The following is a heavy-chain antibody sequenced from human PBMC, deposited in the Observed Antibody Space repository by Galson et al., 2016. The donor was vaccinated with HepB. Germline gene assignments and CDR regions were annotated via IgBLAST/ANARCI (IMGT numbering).Heavy chain of an antibody. J-gene: IGHJ4*02. CDR1: GYTFTNYG. CDR2: ISAYNGDT. CDR3: ARGAGGYFDY. V-gene: IGHV1-18*01. Sequence: SVKVSCKASGYTFTNYGLSWVRQAPGQGLEYMGWISAYNGDTNYAQNLQGRVTMTTDTSTSTAYMELRSLRSDDTAGYCCARGAGGYFDYWGQGTLVTVSS. D-gene: IGHD3-10*01.